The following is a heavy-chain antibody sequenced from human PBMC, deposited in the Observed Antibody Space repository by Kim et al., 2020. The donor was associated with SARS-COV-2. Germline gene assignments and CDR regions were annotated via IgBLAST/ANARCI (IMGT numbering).Heavy chain of an antibody. D-gene: IGHD6-19*01. J-gene: IGHJ3*02. Sequence: SETLSLTCTVSGGSISSYYWSWIRQPPGKGLEWMGYIYYSGSTNYNPSPKSRVTISVDTSKNQFSLKRSSVTAADTAGDYCARLGRGWERDGGDIWGQG. V-gene: IGHV4-59*01. CDR2: IYYSGST. CDR1: GGSISSYY. CDR3: ARLGRGWERDGGDI.